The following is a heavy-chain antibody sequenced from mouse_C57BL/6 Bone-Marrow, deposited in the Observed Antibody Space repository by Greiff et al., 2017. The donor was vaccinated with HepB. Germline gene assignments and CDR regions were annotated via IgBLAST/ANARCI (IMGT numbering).Heavy chain of an antibody. J-gene: IGHJ4*01. V-gene: IGHV1-54*01. CDR1: GYAFTNYL. CDR3: ARFYYYAMDY. CDR2: INPGSGGT. Sequence: QVQLQQSGAELVRPGTSVKVSCKASGYAFTNYLIEWVKQRPGQGLEWIGVINPGSGGTNYNEKFKGKATLTADKSSSTAYMQLSSLTSEDSAVYCCARFYYYAMDYWGQGTSVTVSS.